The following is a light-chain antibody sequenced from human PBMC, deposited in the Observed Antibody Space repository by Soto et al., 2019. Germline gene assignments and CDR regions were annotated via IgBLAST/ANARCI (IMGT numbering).Light chain of an antibody. V-gene: IGLV1-44*01. CDR2: RDN. Sequence: QAVVTQPPSASGTPGQRVTVSCSGSTSNIGSNTVHWYQHLPGAAPKLLIYRDNQRPSGVPDRFSGSKSGTSASLAISGLQSEDEADYYCAAWDDSLNVLYVFGTGTKVTVL. CDR3: AAWDDSLNVLYV. J-gene: IGLJ1*01. CDR1: TSNIGSNT.